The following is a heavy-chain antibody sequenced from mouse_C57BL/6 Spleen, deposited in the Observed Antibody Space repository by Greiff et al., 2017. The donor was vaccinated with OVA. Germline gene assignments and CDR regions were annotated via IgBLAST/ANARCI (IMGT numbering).Heavy chain of an antibody. Sequence: EVQRVESGGGLVKPGGSLKLSCAASGFTFSSYTMSWVRQTPEKRLEWVATISGGGGNTYYPDSVKGRFTIYRDNAKNTLYLQMSSLRSEDTALYYCARQGISTEWGYFDVWGTGTTVTVSS. D-gene: IGHD1-1*01. CDR3: ARQGISTEWGYFDV. V-gene: IGHV5-9*01. CDR1: GFTFSSYT. CDR2: ISGGGGNT. J-gene: IGHJ1*03.